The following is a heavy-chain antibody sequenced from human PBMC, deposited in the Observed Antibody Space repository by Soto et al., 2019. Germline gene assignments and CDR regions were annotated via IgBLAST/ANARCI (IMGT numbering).Heavy chain of an antibody. V-gene: IGHV1-69*13. D-gene: IGHD2-2*02. CDR2: IIPIFGTA. CDR1: GGTFSSYA. CDR3: ARDIVVPAAIRPDHYYYYGMDV. J-gene: IGHJ6*02. Sequence: VKVSCKASGGTFSSYAISWVRQAPGQGLEWMGGIIPIFGTANYAQKFQGRVTITADESTSTAYMELSSLRSEDTAVYYCARDIVVPAAIRPDHYYYYGMDVWGQGTTVTVSS.